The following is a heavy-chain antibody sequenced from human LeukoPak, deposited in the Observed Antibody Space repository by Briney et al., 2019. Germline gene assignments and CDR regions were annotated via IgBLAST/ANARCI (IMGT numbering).Heavy chain of an antibody. Sequence: PGGSLRLSCAASGFTFSDYYMSWIRQAPGKGLEWVSYISSSGSTIYYADSVKGRFTISRDNAKNSLYLQMNSLRAEDTAVYYCARDAAYYYDSSGYYYFDYWGQGTLVTVSS. CDR3: ARDAAYYYDSSGYYYFDY. CDR2: ISSSGSTI. J-gene: IGHJ4*02. CDR1: GFTFSDYY. V-gene: IGHV3-11*01. D-gene: IGHD3-22*01.